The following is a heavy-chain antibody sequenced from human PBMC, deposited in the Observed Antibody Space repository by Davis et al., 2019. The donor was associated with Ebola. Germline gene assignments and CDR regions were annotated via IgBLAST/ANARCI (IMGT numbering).Heavy chain of an antibody. CDR3: TSAYGDWDY. CDR2: IRSKANSYAT. J-gene: IGHJ4*02. Sequence: GGSLRLSCAASGFTFSGSAMHWVRQASGKGLEWVGRIRSKANSYATAYAASVKGRFTIPRDDSKNTAYLQMNSLKTEDTAVYYCTSAYGDWDYWGQGTLVTVSS. CDR1: GFTFSGSA. V-gene: IGHV3-73*01. D-gene: IGHD4-17*01.